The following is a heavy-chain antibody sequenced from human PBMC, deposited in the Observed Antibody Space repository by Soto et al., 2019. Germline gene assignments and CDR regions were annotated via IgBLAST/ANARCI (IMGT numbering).Heavy chain of an antibody. Sequence: VQLVESGGGVVQPGRSLRLSCAASGFTFSSYGMHWVRQAPGKGLEWVAVIWYDGSNKYYADSVKGRFTISRDNSKNTLYLQMNSLRAEDTAVYYCASDSGYDRGVIADAFDIWGQGTMVTVSS. V-gene: IGHV3-33*01. CDR3: ASDSGYDRGVIADAFDI. J-gene: IGHJ3*02. CDR2: IWYDGSNK. CDR1: GFTFSSYG. D-gene: IGHD5-12*01.